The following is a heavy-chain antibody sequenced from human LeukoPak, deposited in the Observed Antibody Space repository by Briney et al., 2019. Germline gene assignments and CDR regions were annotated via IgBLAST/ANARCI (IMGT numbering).Heavy chain of an antibody. Sequence: PSETLSLTCTVSGGSISSSSYYWGWIRQPPGKGLEWIGSIYYSGSTYYNPSLKSRVTISVDTSKNQFSLKLSSVTAADTAVYYCASSYYYDSGSYLGLGYWGQGTLVTVSS. D-gene: IGHD3-10*01. J-gene: IGHJ4*02. CDR3: ASSYYYDSGSYLGLGY. V-gene: IGHV4-39*07. CDR1: GGSISSSSYY. CDR2: IYYSGST.